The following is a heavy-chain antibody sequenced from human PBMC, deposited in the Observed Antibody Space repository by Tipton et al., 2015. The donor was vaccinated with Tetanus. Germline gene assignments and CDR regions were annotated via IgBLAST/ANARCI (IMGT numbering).Heavy chain of an antibody. D-gene: IGHD2-8*01. CDR1: GGSISSYY. J-gene: IGHJ4*02. CDR2: IYYSGST. V-gene: IGHV4-59*01. CDR3: ARGMVSWGIFPY. Sequence: LRLSCTVSGGSISSYYWSWIRQPPGKGLEWIGYIYYSGSTNYNPSPKSRVTISADTPKNQFSLKLSSVTAADTAVYYCARGMVSWGIFPYWGQGTLVTVSS.